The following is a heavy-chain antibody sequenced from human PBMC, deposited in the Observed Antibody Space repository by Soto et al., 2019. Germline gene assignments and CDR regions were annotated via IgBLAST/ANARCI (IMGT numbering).Heavy chain of an antibody. CDR1: DFIFSDYY. J-gene: IGHJ4*02. Sequence: GGSLRLSCTASDFIFSDYYMTWIRQAPGKGLEWISYISPKSRYTYYADSVKGRFTISRDNAKNSLYMEINSLRSDDTAVYYCARGGGGGPSDFWGQGTLVTVSS. CDR3: ARGGGGGPSDF. V-gene: IGHV3-11*06. CDR2: ISPKSRYT. D-gene: IGHD2-21*01.